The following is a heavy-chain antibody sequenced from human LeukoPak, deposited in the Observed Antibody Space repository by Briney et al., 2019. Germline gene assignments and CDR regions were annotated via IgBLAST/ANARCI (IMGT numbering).Heavy chain of an antibody. Sequence: GGSLRLSCAASGFTFSSYAMSWVRQAPGEGLEWVSTISGTTNNTYYADSVKGRITISRDNSKNTLYLQMHSLRAEDTAVFYCAVELSYDILPHYFGMDVWGQGTTVTVSS. CDR2: ISGTTNNT. D-gene: IGHD3-9*01. V-gene: IGHV3-23*01. CDR1: GFTFSSYA. CDR3: AVELSYDILPHYFGMDV. J-gene: IGHJ6*02.